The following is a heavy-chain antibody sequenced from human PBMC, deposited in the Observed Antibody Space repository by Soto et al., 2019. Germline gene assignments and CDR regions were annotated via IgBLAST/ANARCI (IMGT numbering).Heavy chain of an antibody. CDR2: ISGSGGST. CDR1: GFTFSSYA. Sequence: EVQLLESGGGLVQPGGSLRLSCAASGFTFSSYAMSWVRQAPGKGLEWVSAISGSGGSTYYADSVKGRFTISRDNSNNTLYLQMNSLRAEDTAVYYCAKPTLGYCSGGSCFDPFDYWGQGTLVTVSS. CDR3: AKPTLGYCSGGSCFDPFDY. J-gene: IGHJ4*02. V-gene: IGHV3-23*01. D-gene: IGHD2-15*01.